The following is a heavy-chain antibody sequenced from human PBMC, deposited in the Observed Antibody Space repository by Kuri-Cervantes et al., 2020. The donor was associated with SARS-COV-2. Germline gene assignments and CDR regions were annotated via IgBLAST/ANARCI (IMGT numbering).Heavy chain of an antibody. CDR1: GGSFSGVY. CDR2: LNDSGSTHYKTGST. Sequence: AVCGGSFSGVYWNWFRQPPGKGLEWIGELNDSGSTHYKTGSTNYNPSLRSRVTIPLDTSKNEFYLKMNSVTAADTAVYYCARGRGRRRAYYGMDVWGQGTTVTVSS. D-gene: IGHD5-24*01. CDR3: ARGRGRRRAYYGMDV. V-gene: IGHV4-34*01. J-gene: IGHJ6*02.